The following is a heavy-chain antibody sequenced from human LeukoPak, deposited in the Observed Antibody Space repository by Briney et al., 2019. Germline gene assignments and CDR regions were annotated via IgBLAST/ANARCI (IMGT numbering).Heavy chain of an antibody. V-gene: IGHV4-4*07. J-gene: IGHJ4*02. CDR1: GGSISRYF. Sequence: SETLSLTCTVSGGSISRYFWSWIRQPAGKGLEWIGRLHTSVNTDYNPSIKSRVTMSVDTSNNQFSLQLSSVTAAGTAVYYCVRGHSSTWYYFDYWGQGALLTVSS. D-gene: IGHD6-19*01. CDR2: LHTSVNT. CDR3: VRGHSSTWYYFDY.